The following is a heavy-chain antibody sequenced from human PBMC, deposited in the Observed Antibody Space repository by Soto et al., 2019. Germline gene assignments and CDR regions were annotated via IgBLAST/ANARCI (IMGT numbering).Heavy chain of an antibody. CDR2: INAGNGNT. V-gene: IGHV1-3*01. D-gene: IGHD3-22*01. Sequence: ASVKVSCKASGYTFTSYAMHWVRQAPGQRLEWMGWINAGNGNTKYSQKFQGRVTITRDTSASTAYMELSSLRSEDTAVYYCARQTRYSDSSGYYGNWGQGTLVTVSS. J-gene: IGHJ4*02. CDR3: ARQTRYSDSSGYYGN. CDR1: GYTFTSYA.